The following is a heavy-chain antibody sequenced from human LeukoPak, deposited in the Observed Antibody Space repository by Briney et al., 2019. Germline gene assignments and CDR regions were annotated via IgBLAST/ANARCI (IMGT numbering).Heavy chain of an antibody. V-gene: IGHV3-74*01. J-gene: IGHJ5*02. CDR2: INSDGSTT. D-gene: IGHD1-14*01. CDR1: GFTFSRYR. Sequence: PGGSLRLSCVASGFTFSRYRMHWVRQAPGKGLVRVSRINSDGSTTIYADSVKGRFTISRDNAKNTLYLQMNSLRAEDTAVYFCASGPTGFAWGQGTLVTVSS. CDR3: ASGPTGFA.